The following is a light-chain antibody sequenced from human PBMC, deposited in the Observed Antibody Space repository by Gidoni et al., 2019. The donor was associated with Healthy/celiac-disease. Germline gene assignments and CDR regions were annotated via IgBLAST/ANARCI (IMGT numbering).Light chain of an antibody. CDR1: KLGDKY. V-gene: IGLV3-1*01. J-gene: IGLJ2*01. Sequence: SYELPQPPSVSVSPGQTASITCSGDKLGDKYACWYQQKPGQSPVLGIYQDSKLPSGIPERFSGSNSGNTANLTISGTQAMDEADYYCQAWDSSTVVFGGGTKLTVL. CDR3: QAWDSSTVV. CDR2: QDS.